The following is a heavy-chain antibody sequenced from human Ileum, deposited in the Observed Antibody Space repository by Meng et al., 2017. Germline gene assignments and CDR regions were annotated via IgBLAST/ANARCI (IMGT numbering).Heavy chain of an antibody. Sequence: ASVKVSCKASGYTFTGYYMHWVRQAPGQGLEWMGWINPNSGGTNYAQKFQGRVTMTRDTSISTAYMELSRLRSDDTAVYYCARDDYDSSGYNWFDPWGQGTLVTV. CDR2: INPNSGGT. CDR3: ARDDYDSSGYNWFDP. CDR1: GYTFTGYY. V-gene: IGHV1-2*02. D-gene: IGHD3-22*01. J-gene: IGHJ5*02.